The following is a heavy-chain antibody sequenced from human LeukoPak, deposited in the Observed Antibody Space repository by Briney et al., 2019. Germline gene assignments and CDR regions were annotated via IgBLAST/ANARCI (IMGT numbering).Heavy chain of an antibody. Sequence: GGSLRLSCAASGFTFSSYAMMWLRRAPGKGLEWVSAISGSGGSTYYADSVKGRFTISRDNSKNTLYLQMNSLRAEDTAVYYCARFDFWTDYWGQGTLVTVSS. J-gene: IGHJ4*02. V-gene: IGHV3-23*01. D-gene: IGHD3-3*01. CDR1: GFTFSSYA. CDR3: ARFDFWTDY. CDR2: ISGSGGST.